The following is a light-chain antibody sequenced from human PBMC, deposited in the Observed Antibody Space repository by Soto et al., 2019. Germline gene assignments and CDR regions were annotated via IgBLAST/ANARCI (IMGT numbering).Light chain of an antibody. J-gene: IGKJ1*01. V-gene: IGKV1-5*03. CDR2: MAS. Sequence: DVQMTQSPSTLSASLGDRVSITCRASQNIGDWLAWYQQKPGKAPKLLIYMASNLQSGVPSRFSGSGSGTDFTLTISSLQPDDFATYYGQHYDSYYPTWTFGQGTKVDIK. CDR1: QNIGDW. CDR3: QHYDSYYPTWT.